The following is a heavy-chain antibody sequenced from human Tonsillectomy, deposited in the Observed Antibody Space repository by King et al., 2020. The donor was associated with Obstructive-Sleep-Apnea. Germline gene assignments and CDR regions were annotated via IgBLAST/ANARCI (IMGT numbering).Heavy chain of an antibody. Sequence: VQLVESGGGLVKPGGSLRLSCAASGFSLSDYYMSWIRQAPGKGLEWLSYISSSGNTIYYADSVKSRFTISRDNAKNSLYLQMNSLTAEDTAVYYCARHMIRGANNYWGQGTLVTVSS. J-gene: IGHJ4*02. V-gene: IGHV3-11*01. CDR2: ISSSGNTI. CDR3: ARHMIRGANNY. D-gene: IGHD3-10*01. CDR1: GFSLSDYY.